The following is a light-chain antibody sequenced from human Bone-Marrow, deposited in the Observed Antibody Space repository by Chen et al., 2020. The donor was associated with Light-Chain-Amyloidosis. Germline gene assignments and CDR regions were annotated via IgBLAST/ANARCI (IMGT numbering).Light chain of an antibody. J-gene: IGLJ2*01. CDR2: RDT. Sequence: SYELTQPPSVAVSPGQTARITCSGDDLPTKYAYWYQQKPGQAPVLVIHRDTERPSGISERFSGSSSGTTATLTFSGVQAEDEADYHCQSADSSGTYEVIFCGGTKLTVL. CDR3: QSADSSGTYEVI. CDR1: DLPTKY. V-gene: IGLV3-25*03.